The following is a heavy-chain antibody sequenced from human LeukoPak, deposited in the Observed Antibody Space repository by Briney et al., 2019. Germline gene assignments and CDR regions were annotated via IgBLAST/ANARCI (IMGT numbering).Heavy chain of an antibody. CDR3: ARETHCTNGVCYPLFDY. CDR1: GYTFTSYG. J-gene: IGHJ4*02. CDR2: ISAYNGNT. Sequence: GASVKVSCKASGYTFTSYGISWVRQAPGQGLEWMGWISAYNGNTNYAQKFQGRVMITTDESTSTAYMELSSLRSEDTAVYYCARETHCTNGVCYPLFDYWGQGTLVTVSS. V-gene: IGHV1-18*01. D-gene: IGHD2-8*01.